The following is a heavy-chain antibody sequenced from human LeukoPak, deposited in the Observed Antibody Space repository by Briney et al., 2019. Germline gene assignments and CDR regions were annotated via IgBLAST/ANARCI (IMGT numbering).Heavy chain of an antibody. CDR3: AKDPEDIVVVPAAMGIVGFDS. D-gene: IGHD2-2*01. CDR1: GFTFSSYG. J-gene: IGHJ3*02. V-gene: IGHV3-23*01. Sequence: PGGTLRLSCAASGFTFSSYGMSWVRQAPGKGLEWVSAISGSGGSTYYADSVKGRFTISRDNSKNTLYLQMNSLRAEDTAVYYCAKDPEDIVVVPAAMGIVGFDSWGQGTMVTVSA. CDR2: ISGSGGST.